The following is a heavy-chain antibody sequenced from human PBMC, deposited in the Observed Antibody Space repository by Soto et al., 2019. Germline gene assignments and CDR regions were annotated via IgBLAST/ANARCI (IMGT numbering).Heavy chain of an antibody. D-gene: IGHD2-15*01. Sequence: GGSLRLSCVASGFTFSSYGMHWVRQAPGKGLEWVAVISYDGSNKYYADSVKGRFTISRDNSKNTLYLQMNSLRAEDTAVYYCAKTYCSGGSCYSLDDYYGMDVWGQGTTVTVSS. CDR1: GFTFSSYG. CDR3: AKTYCSGGSCYSLDDYYGMDV. CDR2: ISYDGSNK. J-gene: IGHJ6*02. V-gene: IGHV3-30*18.